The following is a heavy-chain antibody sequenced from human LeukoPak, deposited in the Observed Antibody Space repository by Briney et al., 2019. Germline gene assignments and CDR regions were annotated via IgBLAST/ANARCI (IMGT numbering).Heavy chain of an antibody. CDR2: ISWNSGSI. J-gene: IGHJ4*02. D-gene: IGHD2-2*01. CDR1: GFTFDDYA. CDR3: ARLPAYCSSTSCYYDY. V-gene: IGHV3-9*01. Sequence: GGSLRLSCAASGFTFDDYAMHWVRQAPGKGLEWVSGISWNSGSIGYADSVKGRFTISRDNAKNSLYLQMNSLRAEDTAVYYCARLPAYCSSTSCYYDYWGQGTLVTVSS.